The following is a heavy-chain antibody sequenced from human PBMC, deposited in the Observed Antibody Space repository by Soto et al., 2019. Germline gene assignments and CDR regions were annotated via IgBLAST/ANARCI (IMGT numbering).Heavy chain of an antibody. CDR2: INHSGST. V-gene: IGHV4-34*01. CDR1: GGSFSGYY. J-gene: IGHJ4*02. Sequence: PSETLSLTCAVYGGSFSGYYWSWIRQPPGKGLEWIGEINHSGSTNYNPSLKSRVTISVDTSKNQFSLKLSSVTAADTAVYYCARGVGYRYYYDSSGSHDHDYWGQGTLVTVSS. CDR3: ARGVGYRYYYDSSGSHDHDY. D-gene: IGHD3-22*01.